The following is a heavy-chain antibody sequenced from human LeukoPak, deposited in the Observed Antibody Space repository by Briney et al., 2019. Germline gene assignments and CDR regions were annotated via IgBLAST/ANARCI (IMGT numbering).Heavy chain of an antibody. CDR1: GFTFSSYG. J-gene: IGHJ4*02. CDR3: AKDTITYSGSYCYFDY. D-gene: IGHD1-26*01. CDR2: IRYDGSNK. Sequence: GGSLRLSCAASGFTFSSYGMHWVRQAPGKGLEWVAFIRYDGSNKYYADSVEGRFTISRDNSKNTLYLQMNSLRAEDTAVYYCAKDTITYSGSYCYFDYWGQGTLVTVSS. V-gene: IGHV3-30*02.